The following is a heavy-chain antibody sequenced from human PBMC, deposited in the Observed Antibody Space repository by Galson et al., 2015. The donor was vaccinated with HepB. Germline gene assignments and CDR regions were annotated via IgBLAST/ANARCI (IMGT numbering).Heavy chain of an antibody. CDR2: IWAGGNRQ. V-gene: IGHV3-33*01. CDR1: KFTFRNYG. D-gene: IGHD6-13*01. CDR3: VREANIAAPAVFDL. Sequence: SLRLSCAASKFTFRNYGMHRVRQAPGKGLEWVALIWAGGNRQYYGDSVRGRFTISRDNSKSTLYLQMNSLRAEDTALYYCVREANIAAPAVFDLWGQGTMVTVSS. J-gene: IGHJ3*01.